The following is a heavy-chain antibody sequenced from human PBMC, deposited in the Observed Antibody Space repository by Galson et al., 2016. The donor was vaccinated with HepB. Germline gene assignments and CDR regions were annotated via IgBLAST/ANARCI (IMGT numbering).Heavy chain of an antibody. CDR2: IRSKTYGGTT. Sequence: SLRLSCATSGFTFGAYAMSWFRQAPGKGLEWVGFIRSKTYGGTTEYAASVKVSFTISRDDSKSFAYMQMSSLNTGDTAEYYCARGTPAYKPYYFGYWGQGTLVTVSS. V-gene: IGHV3-49*03. CDR3: ARGTPAYKPYYFGY. CDR1: GFTFGAYA. D-gene: IGHD5-24*01. J-gene: IGHJ4*02.